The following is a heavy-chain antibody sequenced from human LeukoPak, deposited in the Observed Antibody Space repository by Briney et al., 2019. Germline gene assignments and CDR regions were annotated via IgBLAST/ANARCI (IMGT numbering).Heavy chain of an antibody. CDR3: ARDPVVGAATMRFDY. CDR1: GGSISSSSYS. Sequence: KTSETLSLTCTVSGGSISSSSYSWGWIRQPPGKRLEWSGSIYYSGTTYYNPSLKSRVTISVDTSKNQFSLRLSSVTAADTAVYYCARDPVVGAATMRFDYWGQGTLVTVSS. V-gene: IGHV4-39*07. CDR2: IYYSGTT. J-gene: IGHJ4*02. D-gene: IGHD5-12*01.